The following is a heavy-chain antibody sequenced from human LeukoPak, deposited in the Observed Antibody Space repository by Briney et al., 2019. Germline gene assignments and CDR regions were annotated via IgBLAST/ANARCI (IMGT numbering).Heavy chain of an antibody. Sequence: PGGSLRLSCAVSGFTVSSNYMSWVRQAPGKGLEWISYISTSTTTIYYANSVKGRFTISRDNAKKSLYLQMNSLRVEDTGVYYCASWGEGALDNWGQGTLVTVSS. CDR2: ISTSTTTI. D-gene: IGHD1-26*01. CDR3: ASWGEGALDN. V-gene: IGHV3-48*01. CDR1: GFTVSSNY. J-gene: IGHJ4*02.